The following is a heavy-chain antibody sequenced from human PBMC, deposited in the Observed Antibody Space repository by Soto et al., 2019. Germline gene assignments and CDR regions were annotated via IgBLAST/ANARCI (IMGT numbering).Heavy chain of an antibody. CDR1: GGTFSSYA. CDR3: ASPRGELLHYYYGMDV. Sequence: QVQLVQSGAEVKKPGSSVKVSCKASGGTFSSYAISWVRQAPGQGLEWMGGIIPIFGTANYAQKFQGRVTISADESTSTAYMELSSLRSEDTAVYYCASPRGELLHYYYGMDVWGQGTTVTVSS. CDR2: IIPIFGTA. D-gene: IGHD1-26*01. J-gene: IGHJ6*02. V-gene: IGHV1-69*01.